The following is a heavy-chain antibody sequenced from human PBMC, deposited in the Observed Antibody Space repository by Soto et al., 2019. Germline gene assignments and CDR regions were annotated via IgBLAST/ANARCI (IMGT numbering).Heavy chain of an antibody. Sequence: EVQLLESGGGLVQPGGSLRLSGAASGLPFSHYAMNWVRQAPGKGLEWVSGISGSGDSTYYADSVKGRLTVSRDNSKNTLYLQMNSLRAEDTAVYYCAKAYHYGMDVWGQGTTVTVSS. CDR3: AKAYHYGMDV. V-gene: IGHV3-23*01. J-gene: IGHJ6*02. CDR2: ISGSGDST. CDR1: GLPFSHYA.